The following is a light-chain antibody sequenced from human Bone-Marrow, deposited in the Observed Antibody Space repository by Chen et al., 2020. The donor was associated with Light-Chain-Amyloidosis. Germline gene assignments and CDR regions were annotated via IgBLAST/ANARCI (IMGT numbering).Light chain of an antibody. Sequence: SYVLTQPSSVSVAPGQTATIACGGNNIGSTRVHWYQQTPGQAPLLVVYDDSDRPSGIPERLSGSNAGNTATLTISWVEAGDEADYYCQVWDRSSDRPVFGGGTKLTVL. J-gene: IGLJ3*02. CDR2: DDS. CDR3: QVWDRSSDRPV. CDR1: NIGSTR. V-gene: IGLV3-21*02.